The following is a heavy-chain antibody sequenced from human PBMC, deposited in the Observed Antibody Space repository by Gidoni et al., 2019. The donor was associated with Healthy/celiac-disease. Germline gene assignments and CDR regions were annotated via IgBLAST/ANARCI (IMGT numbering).Heavy chain of an antibody. CDR3: SRERYLYYDSSGYYYATSRDAFDI. CDR2: IKSKTDGGTT. Sequence: EVQLVESGGGLVKPGGSLRLSCAASGFTFSNAWMSLVRQAPGKGLEWVGRIKSKTDGGTTDYAAPVKGRFTISRDDSKNTLYLQMNSLKTEDTAVYYCSRERYLYYDSSGYYYATSRDAFDIWGQGTMVTVSS. CDR1: GFTFSNAW. D-gene: IGHD3-22*01. J-gene: IGHJ3*02. V-gene: IGHV3-15*01.